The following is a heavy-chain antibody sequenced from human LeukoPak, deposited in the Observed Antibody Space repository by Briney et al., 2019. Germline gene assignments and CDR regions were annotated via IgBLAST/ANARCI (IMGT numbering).Heavy chain of an antibody. V-gene: IGHV3-48*01. D-gene: IGHD2-21*02. Sequence: GGSLRLSCAASGFTFSSYSMNWVRQAPGKGLEWVSYISSSSSTIYYADSVKGRFTISRDNAKNSLYLQMNSLRAEDTAVYYCARLIPHIVVVTAIDAFDIWGRGTMVTVSS. J-gene: IGHJ3*02. CDR1: GFTFSSYS. CDR2: ISSSSSTI. CDR3: ARLIPHIVVVTAIDAFDI.